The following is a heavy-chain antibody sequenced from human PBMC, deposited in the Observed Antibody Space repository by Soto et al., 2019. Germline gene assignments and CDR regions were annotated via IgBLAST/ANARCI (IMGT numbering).Heavy chain of an antibody. V-gene: IGHV3-15*07. CDR2: IKSKTDGGTT. Sequence: GGSLRLSCAASGFTFSNAWMNWVRQAPGKGLEWVGRIKSKTDGGTTDYAAPVKGRFTISRDDSKNTLYLQMNSLKTEDTAVYYCTTDATTAVADWFDPWGQGTLVTVSS. CDR3: TTDATTAVADWFDP. D-gene: IGHD6-19*01. CDR1: GFTFSNAW. J-gene: IGHJ5*02.